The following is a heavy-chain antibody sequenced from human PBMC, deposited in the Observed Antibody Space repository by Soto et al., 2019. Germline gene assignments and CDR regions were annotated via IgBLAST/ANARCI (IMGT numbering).Heavy chain of an antibody. J-gene: IGHJ5*02. Sequence: GGSLRLSCAASGFTFSSYAIHWVRQAPGKGLEWVAVISFDGSDKYYADSVKGRFAISRDNSKNAVYLQMSSLRAGDTAVYYCAKSDSSSPLGWFGPWGQGTLVTVSS. D-gene: IGHD3-22*01. CDR1: GFTFSSYA. CDR2: ISFDGSDK. CDR3: AKSDSSSPLGWFGP. V-gene: IGHV3-30-3*02.